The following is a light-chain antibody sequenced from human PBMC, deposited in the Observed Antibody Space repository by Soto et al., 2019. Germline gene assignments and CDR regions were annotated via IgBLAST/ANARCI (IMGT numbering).Light chain of an antibody. CDR3: QKYNSAPYT. J-gene: IGKJ2*01. CDR1: QGISND. Sequence: DIQMTQSPSSLSASVGDRVTITCRASQGISNDLAWYQQKPGKVPNLLTYAASTLQSGVPSRFSGGGSRTDFPLTINILRPEDVSPYYCQKYNSAPYTFGQGTRLEIK. CDR2: AAS. V-gene: IGKV1-27*01.